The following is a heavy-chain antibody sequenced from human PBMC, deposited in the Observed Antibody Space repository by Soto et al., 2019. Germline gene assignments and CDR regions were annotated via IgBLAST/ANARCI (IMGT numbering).Heavy chain of an antibody. V-gene: IGHV4-39*01. CDR2: IYYSGST. CDR3: ARGPAGYCSGGSCYDY. Sequence: SETLSLTCTVSGGSISSSSYYWGWIRQPPGKGLEWIGSIYYSGSTYYNPSLKSRVTISVDTSKNQFSLKLSSVTAADTAVYYCARGPAGYCSGGSCYDYWGQGTLVTVSS. D-gene: IGHD2-15*01. CDR1: GGSISSSSYY. J-gene: IGHJ4*02.